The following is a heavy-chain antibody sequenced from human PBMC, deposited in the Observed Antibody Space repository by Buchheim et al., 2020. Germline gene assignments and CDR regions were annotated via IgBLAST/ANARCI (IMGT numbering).Heavy chain of an antibody. Sequence: QVQLVQSGAEVKKPGSSVKVSCKASGGTFSSYTISWVRQAPGQGLEWMGRIIPILGIANYAQKFQGRVTITADKSTSTDYMELSSLRSEDTAVYYCARDPMTTVTTYYYYYYGMDVWGQGTT. CDR3: ARDPMTTVTTYYYYYYGMDV. D-gene: IGHD4-17*01. V-gene: IGHV1-69*08. J-gene: IGHJ6*02. CDR1: GGTFSSYT. CDR2: IIPILGIA.